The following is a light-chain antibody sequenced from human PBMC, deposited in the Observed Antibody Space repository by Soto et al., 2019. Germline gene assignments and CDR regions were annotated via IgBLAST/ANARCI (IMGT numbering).Light chain of an antibody. CDR3: QQYGSSPRT. V-gene: IGKV3-20*01. J-gene: IGKJ1*01. Sequence: EIVMTQSPATLSVSPGERATLSCRASQSVSSNLAWYQQKPGQAPRLLIYGASSRATGIQDRFSGSGSGTDFTLTIRRLEPEDFAVYYCQQYGSSPRTFGQGTKVDI. CDR2: GAS. CDR1: QSVSSN.